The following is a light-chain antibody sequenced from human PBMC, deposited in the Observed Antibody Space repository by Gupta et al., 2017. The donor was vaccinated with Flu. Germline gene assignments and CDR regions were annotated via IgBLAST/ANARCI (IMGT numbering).Light chain of an antibody. CDR2: ANN. CDR1: SSNIGAGFN. CDR3: QSFDNSLSGPYV. Sequence: QSVLTQPPSVSGAPGQTVTISCPGTSSNIGAGFNVHWYQRFPGTAPRLLIFANNKRPSGVPDRFSGSKSGTSASLAITGLQAEDEADYYCQSFDNSLSGPYVFGTGTKVSVL. V-gene: IGLV1-40*01. J-gene: IGLJ1*01.